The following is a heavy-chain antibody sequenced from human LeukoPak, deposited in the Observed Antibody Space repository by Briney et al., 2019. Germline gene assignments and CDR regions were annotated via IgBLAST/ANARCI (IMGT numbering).Heavy chain of an antibody. Sequence: SETLSLTCTVSGGSISSYYWSWIRQPPGKGLEWIGYIYYSGSTNYNPSLKSRVTISVDTSKNQFSLKLSSVTAADTAVYYCARASSYGSIDYWGQGTLVTVSS. CDR1: GGSISSYY. CDR3: ARASSYGSIDY. D-gene: IGHD5-18*01. V-gene: IGHV4-59*01. J-gene: IGHJ4*02. CDR2: IYYSGST.